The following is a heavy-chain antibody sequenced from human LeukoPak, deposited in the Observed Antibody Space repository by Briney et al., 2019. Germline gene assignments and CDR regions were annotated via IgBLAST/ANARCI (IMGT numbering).Heavy chain of an antibody. CDR1: GGSISSYY. J-gene: IGHJ4*02. CDR2: FYPSVST. Sequence: SETLSLTCTVSGGSISSYYWSWIRQPAGKGLEWIGRFYPSVSTNYNPSLKSRVTMSVDTSKNQFSLKLSSVTAADTAVYYCARMVDYGSGYFDYWGQGTLVTVSS. D-gene: IGHD3-10*01. CDR3: ARMVDYGSGYFDY. V-gene: IGHV4-4*07.